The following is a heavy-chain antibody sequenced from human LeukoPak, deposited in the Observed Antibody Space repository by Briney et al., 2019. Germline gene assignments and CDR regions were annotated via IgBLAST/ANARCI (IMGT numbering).Heavy chain of an antibody. J-gene: IGHJ4*02. CDR3: ARVRMGDDFNPFDY. D-gene: IGHD3-16*01. CDR1: GFTFSRFW. V-gene: IGHV3-74*03. CDR2: INGEGSET. Sequence: GGSLRLSCGASGFTFSRFWIYWVRHASGKGLVWVSRINGEGSETMYADSVKGRFTISRDNAKNTLYLQMNSLRAEDTAVYYCARVRMGDDFNPFDYWGQGTLVTVSS.